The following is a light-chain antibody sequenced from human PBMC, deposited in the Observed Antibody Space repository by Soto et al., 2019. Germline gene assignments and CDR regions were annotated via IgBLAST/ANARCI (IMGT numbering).Light chain of an antibody. CDR3: QPYNNWPWT. CDR2: GAS. CDR1: QSISGT. Sequence: EIVMTQSPATLSVSPGGRATLSCRASQSISGTLAWYQQKPGQAPRLLIHGASTRAPGFPARFSGSGSGTDFTLTISSLQSEDFGVYYCQPYNNWPWTVAQGTNVDIK. J-gene: IGKJ1*01. V-gene: IGKV3-15*01.